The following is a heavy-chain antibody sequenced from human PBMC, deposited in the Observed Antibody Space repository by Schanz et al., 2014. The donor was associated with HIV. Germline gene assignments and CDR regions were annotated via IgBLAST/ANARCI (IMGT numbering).Heavy chain of an antibody. V-gene: IGHV4-34*11. D-gene: IGHD3-16*01. CDR2: IYYSGST. J-gene: IGHJ6*02. CDR3: ARGKRPGAPYHYCYDGMDV. CDR1: GGSFSAYY. Sequence: QVQLQQWGAGLLKPSETLSLTCVVYGGSFSAYYWSWIRQPPGKGLEWIGYIYYSGSTNYNPSLKSRVTISVDTSKNQFSLKLSSVTAADTAVYYCARGKRPGAPYHYCYDGMDVWGQGTTVTVSS.